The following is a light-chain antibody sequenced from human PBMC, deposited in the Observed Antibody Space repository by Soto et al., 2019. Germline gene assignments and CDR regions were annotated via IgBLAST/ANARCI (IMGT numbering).Light chain of an antibody. CDR3: QQYNSYSWM. CDR1: QSISSW. J-gene: IGKJ1*01. CDR2: DAS. Sequence: DIQMTQSPSTLSASVGDRVTITCRASQSISSWLGWYQQKPGKAPKLLIYDASSLESGDPPRFSGSGAGTEFTLTISSLQPDDFATYYCQQYNSYSWMFGQGTKVEI. V-gene: IGKV1-5*01.